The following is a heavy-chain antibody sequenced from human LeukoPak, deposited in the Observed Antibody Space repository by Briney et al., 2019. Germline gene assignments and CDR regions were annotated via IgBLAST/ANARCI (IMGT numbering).Heavy chain of an antibody. J-gene: IGHJ6*03. V-gene: IGHV3-7*01. Sequence: GGSLRLSCAASGFTFSSYWMSWVRQAPGKGLEWVANIKQDGSEKYYVDSVKGRFTISRDNAKNSLYLQMNSLRAEDTAVYYCARTERKDVYDFWSGYYYYYYMDVWGKGTTVTVSS. CDR2: IKQDGSEK. D-gene: IGHD3-3*01. CDR3: ARTERKDVYDFWSGYYYYYYMDV. CDR1: GFTFSSYW.